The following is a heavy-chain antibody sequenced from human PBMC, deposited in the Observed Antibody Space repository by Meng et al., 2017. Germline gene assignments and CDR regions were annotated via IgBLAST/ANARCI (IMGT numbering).Heavy chain of an antibody. CDR3: AREEGRGVRGVIIT. Sequence: SETLSLTCTVSGGSISGYYWSWIRQSPGKGPEWIGYIYYSGNSGSTNYNPSLKSRVTISLDTSKNQFSLKLSSVTAADTAVYYCAREEGRGVRGVIITWGQGTLVTVSS. CDR1: GGSISGYY. D-gene: IGHD3-10*01. V-gene: IGHV4-59*12. J-gene: IGHJ4*02. CDR2: IYYSGNSGST.